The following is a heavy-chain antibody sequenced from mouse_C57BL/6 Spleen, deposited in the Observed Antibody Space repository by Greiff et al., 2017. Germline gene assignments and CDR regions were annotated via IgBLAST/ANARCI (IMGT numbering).Heavy chain of an antibody. CDR2: INPNNGGT. D-gene: IGHD1-1*01. CDR3: ARDYYSSSSYWYFDV. Sequence: EVKLQESGPELVKPGASVKMSCKASGYTFTDYNMHWVKQSHGKSLEWIGYINPNNGGTSYNQKFKGKATLTVNKSSSTAYMELRSLTSEDSAVYYCARDYYSSSSYWYFDVWGTGTTVTVSS. V-gene: IGHV1-22*01. J-gene: IGHJ1*03. CDR1: GYTFTDYN.